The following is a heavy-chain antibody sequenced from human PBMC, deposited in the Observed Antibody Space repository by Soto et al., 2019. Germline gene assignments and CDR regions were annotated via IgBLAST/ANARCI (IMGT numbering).Heavy chain of an antibody. CDR3: AREDIAGWFDP. CDR2: ISAYNGNK. CDR1: GYTFTSYG. Sequence: QVQLVQSGAEVKKPGASVKVSCKASGYTFTSYGITWVRQAPGQGLEWMGWISAYNGNKNSSQKLQGRVTMTTDTATSTAYMELRSMRADDTAVDYWAREDIAGWFDPWGQGTLVTVSS. D-gene: IGHD2-15*01. V-gene: IGHV1-18*01. J-gene: IGHJ5*02.